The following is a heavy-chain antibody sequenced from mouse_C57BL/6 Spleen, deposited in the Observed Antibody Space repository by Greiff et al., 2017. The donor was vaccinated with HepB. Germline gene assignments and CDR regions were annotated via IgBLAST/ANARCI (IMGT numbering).Heavy chain of an antibody. Sequence: QVTLKVSGPGILQSSQTLSLTCSFSGFSLSTSGMGVSWIRQPSGKGLEWLAHIYWDDDKRYNPSLKSRLTISKDTSRNQVFLKITSVDTADTATYYCARVYYDYGVDYWGQGTTLTVSS. CDR2: IYWDDDK. J-gene: IGHJ2*01. CDR3: ARVYYDYGVDY. D-gene: IGHD2-4*01. V-gene: IGHV8-12*01. CDR1: GFSLSTSGMG.